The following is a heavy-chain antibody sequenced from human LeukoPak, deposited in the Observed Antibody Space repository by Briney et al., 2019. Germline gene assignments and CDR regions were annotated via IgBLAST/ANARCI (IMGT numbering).Heavy chain of an antibody. J-gene: IGHJ3*02. CDR3: ARDKAAAGTYAFDI. Sequence: PGGSLRLSCAASGFTFSSYSMNWVRQAPGKGLEWVSYISSSSSTIYYADSVKGRFTISRDNAKNSLYLQMNSLRDEDTAVYYCARDKAAAGTYAFDIWGQGAMVTVSS. V-gene: IGHV3-48*02. CDR2: ISSSSSTI. CDR1: GFTFSSYS. D-gene: IGHD6-13*01.